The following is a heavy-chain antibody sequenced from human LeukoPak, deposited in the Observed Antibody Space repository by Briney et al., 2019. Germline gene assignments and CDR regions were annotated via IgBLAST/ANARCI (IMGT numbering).Heavy chain of an antibody. CDR3: ARVDVFDY. D-gene: IGHD3-9*01. J-gene: IGHJ4*02. Sequence: GGSLRLSCAASGFTFSSYAMSWVRQAPGKGLEWIPSISAGGDITHYADSMQGRFTISRDNAKNSLYLQMNSLRAEDTAVYYCARVDVFDYWGQGTLVTVSS. V-gene: IGHV3-23*01. CDR1: GFTFSSYA. CDR2: ISAGGDIT.